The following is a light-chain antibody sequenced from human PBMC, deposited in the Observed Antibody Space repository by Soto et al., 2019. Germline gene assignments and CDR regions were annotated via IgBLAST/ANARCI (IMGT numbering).Light chain of an antibody. Sequence: EIVLTQSPATLSVSPGEGATLSCRTRRNVGNNFAWYQQKPGQAPRLLIFATSTRATGVPARFSGSGSGTEFTLTISILQSEDFAVYYCQQYGDWPLTFGGGAKVEIE. CDR2: ATS. V-gene: IGKV3-15*01. CDR1: RNVGNN. J-gene: IGKJ4*01. CDR3: QQYGDWPLT.